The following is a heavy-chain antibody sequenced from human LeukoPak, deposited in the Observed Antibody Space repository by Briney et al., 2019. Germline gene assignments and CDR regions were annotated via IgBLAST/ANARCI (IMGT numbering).Heavy chain of an antibody. Sequence: GSLRLSCAASGFTFSSYAMSWVRQAPGKGLEWIGSIYYSGSTYYNPSLKSRVTISVDTSKNQFSLKLSSVTAADTAVYYCARHMYDYVWGSYRPHFDYWGQGTLVTVSS. CDR1: GFTFSSYA. J-gene: IGHJ4*02. CDR3: ARHMYDYVWGSYRPHFDY. V-gene: IGHV4-39*01. CDR2: IYYSGST. D-gene: IGHD3-16*02.